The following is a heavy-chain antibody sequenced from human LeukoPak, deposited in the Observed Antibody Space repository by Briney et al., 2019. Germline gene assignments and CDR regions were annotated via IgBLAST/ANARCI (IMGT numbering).Heavy chain of an antibody. CDR2: IFYSGST. Sequence: SETLSLTCSVSGGSISSGGYYWSWIRQHPGKGLEWIGYIFYSGSTDYNPSLKSRVIISVDTSKNQFSLKLSSVTAADTAVYYCASSMVRGVIAFDYWGQGTLVTVSS. CDR1: GGSISSGGYY. D-gene: IGHD3-10*01. J-gene: IGHJ4*02. CDR3: ASSMVRGVIAFDY. V-gene: IGHV4-31*03.